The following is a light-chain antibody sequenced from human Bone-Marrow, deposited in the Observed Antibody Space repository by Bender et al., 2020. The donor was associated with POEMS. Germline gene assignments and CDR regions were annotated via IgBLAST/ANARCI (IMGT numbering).Light chain of an antibody. V-gene: IGLV2-8*01. J-gene: IGLJ3*02. CDR3: AEWDDSLNGWV. Sequence: QSALTQPPSASGSPGQSVTISCTGTSSDVGGHNYVSWYQQHPGKAPKLMIYEVSKRPSGVPDRFSGSKSGNTASLTVSGLQAEDEADYYCAEWDDSLNGWVFGGGTKLTVL. CDR1: SSDVGGHNY. CDR2: EVS.